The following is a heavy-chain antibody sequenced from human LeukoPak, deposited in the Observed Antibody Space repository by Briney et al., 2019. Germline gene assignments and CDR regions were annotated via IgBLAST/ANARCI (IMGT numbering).Heavy chain of an antibody. J-gene: IGHJ3*02. CDR2: IWYDGSNK. V-gene: IGHV3-30*02. D-gene: IGHD2-2*01. CDR3: AKVWYCSSTSCPGGAFDI. Sequence: GGSLRLSCAASGFTFSSYGMHWVRQAPGKGLEWVAVIWYDGSNKYYADSVKGRFTISRDNSKNTLYLQMNSLRAEDTAVYYCAKVWYCSSTSCPGGAFDIWGQGTMVTVSS. CDR1: GFTFSSYG.